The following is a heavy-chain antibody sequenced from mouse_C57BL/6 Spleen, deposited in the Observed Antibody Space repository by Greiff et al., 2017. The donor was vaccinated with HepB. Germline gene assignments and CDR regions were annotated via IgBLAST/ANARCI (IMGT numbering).Heavy chain of an antibody. CDR1: GYTFTSYW. CDR3: ARGVTNYAMDY. V-gene: IGHV1-64*01. D-gene: IGHD2-2*01. J-gene: IGHJ4*01. Sequence: QVQLQQPGAELVKPGASVKLSCKASGYTFTSYWMHWVKQRPGQGLEWIGMIHPNSGSTNYNEKFKSKATLTVEKSSSTAYMQLSSLTSEDSAVYYCARGVTNYAMDYWGQGTSLTVSS. CDR2: IHPNSGST.